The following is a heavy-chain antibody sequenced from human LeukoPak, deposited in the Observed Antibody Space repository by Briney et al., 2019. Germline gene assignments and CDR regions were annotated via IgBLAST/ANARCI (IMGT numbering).Heavy chain of an antibody. J-gene: IGHJ3*02. V-gene: IGHV4-59*01. CDR3: ARVAPIVYSSRGESAFGDI. CDR1: GGSISSYY. D-gene: IGHD6-13*01. CDR2: IYYSGST. Sequence: SETLSLTCTVSGGSISSYYWSWIRQPPGKELEWIGYIYYSGSTNYNPSLKSRVTISVDTSKNQFSLKLSSVTAADTAVYYCARVAPIVYSSRGESAFGDIWGQGTMVTVSS.